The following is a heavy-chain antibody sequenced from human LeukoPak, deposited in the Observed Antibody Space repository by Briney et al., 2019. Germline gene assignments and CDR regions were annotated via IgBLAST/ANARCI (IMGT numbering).Heavy chain of an antibody. Sequence: PGRSLRLSCAASGFTFSSYAMSWVRQAPGKGLEWVSAISGSGGSTYYADSVKGRFTISRDNSKNTLYLQMNSLRAEDTAVYYCAKDGSQRGNSWFDPWGQGTLVTVSS. CDR2: ISGSGGST. V-gene: IGHV3-23*01. CDR1: GFTFSSYA. D-gene: IGHD4-23*01. J-gene: IGHJ5*02. CDR3: AKDGSQRGNSWFDP.